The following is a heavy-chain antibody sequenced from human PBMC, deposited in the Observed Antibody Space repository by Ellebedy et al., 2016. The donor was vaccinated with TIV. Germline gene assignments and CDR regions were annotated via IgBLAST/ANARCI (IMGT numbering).Heavy chain of an antibody. CDR3: ARDLFGGVTADY. J-gene: IGHJ4*02. D-gene: IGHD3-16*01. CDR1: GYTFTSYY. Sequence: ASVKVSXXASGYTFTSYYMHWVRQAPGQGLEWMGIINPSAGYTNYAQKFQGRVTLTRDTSTSTVYMELSSLRSEDTAVYYCARDLFGGVTADYWGQGSPVTVSS. V-gene: IGHV1-46*01. CDR2: INPSAGYT.